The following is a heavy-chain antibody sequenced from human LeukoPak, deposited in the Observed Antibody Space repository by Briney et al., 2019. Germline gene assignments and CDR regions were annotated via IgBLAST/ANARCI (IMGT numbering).Heavy chain of an antibody. CDR1: GGTFSSYA. D-gene: IGHD5-24*01. CDR2: IIPIFGTA. V-gene: IGHV1-69*05. J-gene: IGHJ3*02. CDR3: ARAKLQLDAFDI. Sequence: SVKVSCKASGGTFSSYAISWVRQAPGQGPEWMGGIIPIFGTANYAQKFQGRVTITTDESTSTAYMELSSLRSEDTAVYYCARAKLQLDAFDIWGQGTMVTVSS.